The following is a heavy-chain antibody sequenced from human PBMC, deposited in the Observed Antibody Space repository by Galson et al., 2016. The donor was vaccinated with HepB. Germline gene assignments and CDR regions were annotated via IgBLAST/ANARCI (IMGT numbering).Heavy chain of an antibody. V-gene: IGHV3-30*18. J-gene: IGHJ6*02. Sequence: SLRLSCAASGFTFSSYGMYWVRQAPGKGLEWVAVISYDGSKKYYADSVKGRFTISRDNSKNTLYLQMSSLRAEDTAVYYCAKDEFLEGDYYYYGMDVWGQGTPVTVSS. CDR1: GFTFSSYG. D-gene: IGHD3-3*01. CDR2: ISYDGSKK. CDR3: AKDEFLEGDYYYYGMDV.